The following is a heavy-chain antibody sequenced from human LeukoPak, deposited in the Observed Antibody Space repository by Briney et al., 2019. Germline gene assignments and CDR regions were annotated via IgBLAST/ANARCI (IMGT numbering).Heavy chain of an antibody. CDR1: GXTFSSYA. V-gene: IGHV3-23*01. CDR2: ISGSGGST. CDR3: ATRNSGSYPWFDP. J-gene: IGHJ5*02. D-gene: IGHD3-10*01. Sequence: PGGSLRLSCAASGXTFSSYAVSWVRQAPGKGLEWVSAISGSGGSTYYADSVKGQFTISRDNSKNTLYLQMNSLRAEDTAVYYCATRNSGSYPWFDPWGQGTLVTVSS.